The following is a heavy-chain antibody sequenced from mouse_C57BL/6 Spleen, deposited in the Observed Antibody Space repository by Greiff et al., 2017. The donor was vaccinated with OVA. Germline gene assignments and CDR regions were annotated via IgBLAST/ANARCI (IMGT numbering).Heavy chain of an antibody. Sequence: VQLQQSGPGLVKPSQSLSLTCSVTGYSITSGYYWNWIRQFPGNKLEWMGYISYDGSNNYNPSLKNRISITRDTTKNQFFLKLNSVTTEDTATYYCARVLDYYAMDYWGQGTSVTVSS. CDR1: GYSITSGYY. J-gene: IGHJ4*01. V-gene: IGHV3-6*01. CDR2: ISYDGSN. CDR3: ARVLDYYAMDY.